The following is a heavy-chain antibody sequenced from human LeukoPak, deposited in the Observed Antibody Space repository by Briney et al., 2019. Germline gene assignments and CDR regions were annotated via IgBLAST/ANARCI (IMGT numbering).Heavy chain of an antibody. J-gene: IGHJ5*02. V-gene: IGHV1-18*04. Sequence: ASVKVSCKASGYTFTSYGISWVRQAPGQGLEWMGWIGAYNGNTNYAQKLQGRVTMTTDTSTSTAYMELRSLRSDDTAVYYCARGWVPAAKGENWFDPWGQGTLATVSS. CDR2: IGAYNGNT. D-gene: IGHD2-2*01. CDR1: GYTFTSYG. CDR3: ARGWVPAAKGENWFDP.